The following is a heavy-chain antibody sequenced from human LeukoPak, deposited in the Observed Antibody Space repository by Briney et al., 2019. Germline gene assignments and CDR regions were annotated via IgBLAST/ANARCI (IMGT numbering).Heavy chain of an antibody. CDR3: VKEQGSGYYRTADY. Sequence: GGSLRLSCVASGFTLSACGMHWVRQAPGKGLEWVAGITYDGITTYSDDSVKGRFTISRDTSKSTLHLQMNNLRPEDTAVYFCVKEQGSGYYRTADYWGQGTLVTVSS. D-gene: IGHD3-10*01. CDR1: GFTLSACG. J-gene: IGHJ4*02. CDR2: ITYDGITT. V-gene: IGHV3-30*18.